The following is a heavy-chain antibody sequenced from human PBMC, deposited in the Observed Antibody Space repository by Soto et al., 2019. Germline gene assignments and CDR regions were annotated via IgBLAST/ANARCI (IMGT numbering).Heavy chain of an antibody. D-gene: IGHD6-6*01. J-gene: IGHJ4*02. CDR3: ASQRSGLVY. V-gene: IGHV1-2*04. Sequence: QVHLVQSGAEVKKPGASVRVSCKASGYSFTGNSMHWVRQAPGQGLEWMGWINPNNGGTNYAQRFPGSVTKTRHTSVSTDYTDLNSLKSAETDVNYSASQRSGLVYWGQGTLVTVSS. CDR1: GYSFTGNS. CDR2: INPNNGGT.